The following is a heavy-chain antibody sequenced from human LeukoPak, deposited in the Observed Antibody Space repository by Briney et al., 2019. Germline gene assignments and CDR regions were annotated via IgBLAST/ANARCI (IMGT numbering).Heavy chain of an antibody. Sequence: PSETLSLTCTVSGGSVSSGSYYWSWIRQHPVKGLEWIGYIHYSGSTYYNPSLKSRVTISVDTSMNQFSLKLTSVTAADTAVYYCARVQYYYGSGSFFPPGYRFDHWGQGTLVTVSS. CDR3: ARVQYYYGSGSFFPPGYRFDH. CDR2: IHYSGST. CDR1: GGSVSSGSYY. V-gene: IGHV4-31*03. J-gene: IGHJ4*02. D-gene: IGHD3-10*01.